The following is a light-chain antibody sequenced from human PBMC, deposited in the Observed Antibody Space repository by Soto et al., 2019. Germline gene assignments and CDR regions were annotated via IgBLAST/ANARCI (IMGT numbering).Light chain of an antibody. CDR2: TAS. Sequence: EMVLSHSPVSVSLSPGESATLSCRASHRTSKTYLAWFQHKPGQAPRLLIYTASNMATGIPERFRGSGSGTDFTLTVSRLQPEDFAVYYCQQYAYSPHTFGEGTKVDI. CDR1: HRTSKTY. J-gene: IGKJ4*01. V-gene: IGKV3-20*01. CDR3: QQYAYSPHT.